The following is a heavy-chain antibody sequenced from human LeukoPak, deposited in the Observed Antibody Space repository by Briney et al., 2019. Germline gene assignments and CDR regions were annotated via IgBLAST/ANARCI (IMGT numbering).Heavy chain of an antibody. CDR1: GGSISSSSYY. CDR3: ARHYYDSSGYYFDY. CDR2: IYYSGST. V-gene: IGHV4-39*01. J-gene: IGHJ4*02. D-gene: IGHD3-22*01. Sequence: SETLSLTCTVSGGSISSSSYYWGWIRQPPGKGLEWIGSIYYSGSTYYNPSLKSRVTISVDTSKNQFSLKLSSVTAADTAVYYCARHYYDSSGYYFDYWGQGTLVTVS.